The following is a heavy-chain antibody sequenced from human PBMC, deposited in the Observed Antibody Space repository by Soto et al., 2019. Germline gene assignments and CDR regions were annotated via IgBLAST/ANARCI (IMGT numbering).Heavy chain of an antibody. Sequence: ASETLSLTCAVSGGSISSGGYSWSWIRQPPGKGLEWIGYIYHSGSTYYNPSLKSRVTISVDRSKNQFSLKLSSVTAADTAVYYCARVHGDYYYGSFDRWGQGTLVTVSS. D-gene: IGHD3-10*01. CDR1: GGSISSGGYS. V-gene: IGHV4-30-2*01. CDR3: ARVHGDYYYGSFDR. CDR2: IYHSGST. J-gene: IGHJ5*02.